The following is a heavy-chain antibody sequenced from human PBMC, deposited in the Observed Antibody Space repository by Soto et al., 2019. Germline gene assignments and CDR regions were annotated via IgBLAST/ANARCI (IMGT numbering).Heavy chain of an antibody. Sequence: EVQVLESGGGLVQPGGSLRLSCAASGFTFGTYGMSWVRQAPGKGLEWVSGISTSDGSTYYAGSVKGRFTITRDNSKNTLFLQMNNLRAEDTAVYYCAKGYCSGGSCNRDSFYYYYMDVWGKGTTVTVSS. V-gene: IGHV3-23*01. CDR2: ISTSDGST. D-gene: IGHD2-15*01. CDR1: GFTFGTYG. CDR3: AKGYCSGGSCNRDSFYYYYMDV. J-gene: IGHJ6*03.